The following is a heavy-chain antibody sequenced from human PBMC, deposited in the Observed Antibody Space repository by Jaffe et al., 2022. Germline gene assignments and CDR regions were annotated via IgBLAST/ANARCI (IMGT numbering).Heavy chain of an antibody. Sequence: EVQLVESGGGLVQPGGSLRLSCAASGFTFSSYSMNWVRQAPGKGLEWVSYISSSSSTIYYADSVKGRFTISRDNAKNSLYLQMNSLRAEDTAVYYCARDSELLCSGGSCYQPGDFDYWGQGTLVTVSS. CDR2: ISSSSSTI. CDR3: ARDSELLCSGGSCYQPGDFDY. CDR1: GFTFSSYS. D-gene: IGHD2-15*01. V-gene: IGHV3-48*01. J-gene: IGHJ4*02.